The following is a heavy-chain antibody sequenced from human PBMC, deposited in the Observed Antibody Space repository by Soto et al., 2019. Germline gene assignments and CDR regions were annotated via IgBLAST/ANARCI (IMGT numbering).Heavy chain of an antibody. V-gene: IGHV3-15*07. D-gene: IGHD4-4*01. CDR3: TTVAVTRPNYYYYGMDV. CDR2: IKSKTDGGTT. Sequence: EVQLVESGGGLVKPGGSFRLSCAAFGFLFRNAGWNGVRQPPGKGRGWSGRIKSKTDGGTTDYAAPVKGRFTISRDDSKNTLYLQMNSLKTEDTAVYYCTTVAVTRPNYYYYGMDVWGQGTTVTVSS. CDR1: GFLFRNAG. J-gene: IGHJ6*02.